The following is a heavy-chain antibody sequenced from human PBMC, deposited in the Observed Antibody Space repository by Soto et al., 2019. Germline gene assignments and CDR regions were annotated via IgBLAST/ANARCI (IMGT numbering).Heavy chain of an antibody. D-gene: IGHD3-10*01. Sequence: PSETLSLTCAVSGGSISSGGYSWSWIRQPPGKGLEWIGYIYHSGSAYYNPSLKSRVTISVDRSKNQFSLKLSSVTAADTAVYYCARVRWFGELPLGGMDVWGQGTTVTVSS. CDR2: IYHSGSA. CDR3: ARVRWFGELPLGGMDV. J-gene: IGHJ6*02. CDR1: GGSISSGGYS. V-gene: IGHV4-30-2*01.